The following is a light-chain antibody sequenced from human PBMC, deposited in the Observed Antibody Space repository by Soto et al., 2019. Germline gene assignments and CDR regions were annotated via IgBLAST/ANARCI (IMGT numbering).Light chain of an antibody. Sequence: QSVLTQPPSASGTPGQRVTISCSGSGSSIGTNTVNWYRQLPGTAPKLLIYGDNQRPSGVPDRFSGSKSGTSASLAISGLQSEDEADDYCAAWDGSLNNVLFGGGTKLTGL. CDR2: GDN. CDR3: AAWDGSLNNVL. J-gene: IGLJ2*01. CDR1: GSSIGTNT. V-gene: IGLV1-44*01.